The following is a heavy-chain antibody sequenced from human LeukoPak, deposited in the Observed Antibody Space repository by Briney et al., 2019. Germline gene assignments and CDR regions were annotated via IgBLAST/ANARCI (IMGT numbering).Heavy chain of an antibody. D-gene: IGHD6-13*01. CDR2: IYTSGST. J-gene: IGHJ6*03. CDR1: GGSISSYY. V-gene: IGHV4-4*07. CDR3: ARDFFSIAAAGYYYYYYMDV. Sequence: PSETLSLTCTVSGGSISSYYWGWIRQPAGKGLEWIGRIYTSGSTNYNPSLKSRVTMSVDTSKNQFSLKLSSVTAADTAVYYCARDFFSIAAAGYYYYYYMDVWGKGTTVTVSS.